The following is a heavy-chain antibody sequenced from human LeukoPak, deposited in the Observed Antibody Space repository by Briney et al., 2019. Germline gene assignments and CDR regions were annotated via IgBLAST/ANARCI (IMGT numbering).Heavy chain of an antibody. V-gene: IGHV1-69*05. J-gene: IGHJ4*02. Sequence: SVKVSCKASGGTFSSYAISWVRQAPGQGLEWMGGIIPIFGTANYAQKFQGGVTITTDESTSTAYMELSSLRSDDTAVYYCARDWGDYGDYLGGYFDYWGQGTLVTISS. D-gene: IGHD4-17*01. CDR1: GGTFSSYA. CDR3: ARDWGDYGDYLGGYFDY. CDR2: IIPIFGTA.